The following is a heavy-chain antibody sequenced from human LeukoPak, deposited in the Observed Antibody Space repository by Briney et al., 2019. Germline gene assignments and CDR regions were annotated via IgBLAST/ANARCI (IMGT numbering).Heavy chain of an antibody. CDR3: ARSKGGGIFEHY. D-gene: IGHD2-15*01. V-gene: IGHV1-2*02. CDR2: INPNSGGT. J-gene: IGHJ4*02. CDR1: GYTFTGYY. Sequence: ASAKVSCKASGYTFTGYYMHWVRQAPGQGLEWMGWINPNSGGTNYAQKFQGRVTMTRDTSISTAYMELSRLRSDDTAVYYCARSKGGGIFEHYWGQGTLVTVSS.